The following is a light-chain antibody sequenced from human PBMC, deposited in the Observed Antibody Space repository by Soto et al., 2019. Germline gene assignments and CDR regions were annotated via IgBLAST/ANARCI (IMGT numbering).Light chain of an antibody. CDR1: SSNIGSNP. Sequence: QSVLTQPPSASGTPGQRVTISCSGSSSNIGSNPVNWYQQLPGTAPKLLIYSNDQRPSGVPDRFSGSKSGTSASLAISGLQPEDEADYSCAAWDDSLNGWVFGGGTKVTVL. V-gene: IGLV1-44*01. J-gene: IGLJ3*02. CDR2: SND. CDR3: AAWDDSLNGWV.